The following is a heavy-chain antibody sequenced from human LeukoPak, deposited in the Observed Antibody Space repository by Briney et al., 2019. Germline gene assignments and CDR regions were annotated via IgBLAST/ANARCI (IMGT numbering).Heavy chain of an antibody. CDR3: ARDRGGKVDTGAVEY. Sequence: GGSLRLSCVGSKFTFRYYAMHWVRQARGRGLEWVAGINGDGGGVAYADSLVGRFTISRDYAETSLYLQMNSLRPEDTALYYCARDRGGKVDTGAVEYWGQGTQVAVSS. V-gene: IGHV3-9*01. CDR1: KFTFRYYA. D-gene: IGHD5-18*01. CDR2: INGDGGGV. J-gene: IGHJ4*02.